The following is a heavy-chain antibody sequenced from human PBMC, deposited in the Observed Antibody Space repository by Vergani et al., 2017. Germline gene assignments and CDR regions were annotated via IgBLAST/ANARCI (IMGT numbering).Heavy chain of an antibody. V-gene: IGHV1-69*01. CDR1: GGTFSSYA. CDR2: IIPIFGTA. CDR3: VYGELGYCSGGSCYGYYYYYYMDV. J-gene: IGHJ6*03. Sequence: QVQLVQSGAEVKTPGSSVKVSCKASGGTFSSYAISWVRQAPGQGLEWMGGIIPIFGTANYAQKFQGRVTITADESTSTAYMELSSLRSEDPAVYYCVYGELGYCSGGSCYGYYYYYYMDVWGKGTTVTVSS. D-gene: IGHD2-15*01.